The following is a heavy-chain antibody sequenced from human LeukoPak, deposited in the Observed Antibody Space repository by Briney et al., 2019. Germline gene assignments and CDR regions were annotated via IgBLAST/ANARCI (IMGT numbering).Heavy chain of an antibody. CDR2: IYYGGST. Sequence: SETLSLTCTLSGGSISSYYWSWIRQPPGKGLEWIGYIYYGGSTNYNPSLMSRVTISVDTSKNQLSLKLSSVTAADTAVYYCARFPYSSGADYWGQGTLVTVSS. V-gene: IGHV4-59*01. D-gene: IGHD6-19*01. J-gene: IGHJ4*02. CDR1: GGSISSYY. CDR3: ARFPYSSGADY.